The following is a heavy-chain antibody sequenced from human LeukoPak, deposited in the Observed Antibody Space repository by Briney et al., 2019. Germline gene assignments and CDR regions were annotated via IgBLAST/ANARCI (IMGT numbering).Heavy chain of an antibody. CDR1: GFTFSSYG. V-gene: IGHV3-30*02. CDR3: AKELYGDPIVYYYYYMDV. J-gene: IGHJ6*03. Sequence: PGGSLRLSCAASGFTFSSYGMHWVRQAPGKGLEWVAFIRYDGSNKYYADSVKGRFTISRDNSKNTLYLQMNSLRAEDTAVYYCAKELYGDPIVYYYYYMDVWGKGTTVTVSS. D-gene: IGHD4-17*01. CDR2: IRYDGSNK.